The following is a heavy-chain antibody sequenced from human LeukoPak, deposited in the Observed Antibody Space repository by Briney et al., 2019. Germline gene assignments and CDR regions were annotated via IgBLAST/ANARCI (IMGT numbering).Heavy chain of an antibody. CDR1: GYTFTGYY. Sequence: ASVKVSCKASGYTFTGYYMHWVRQAPGQGLEWMGRINPNSGGTNYAQKLQGRVTMTRYTSIRTAYMELSRLRSDDTAVYYGGRDSWDSDYWGQGTLVTVSS. CDR3: GRDSWDSDY. J-gene: IGHJ4*02. CDR2: INPNSGGT. V-gene: IGHV1-2*06. D-gene: IGHD2-15*01.